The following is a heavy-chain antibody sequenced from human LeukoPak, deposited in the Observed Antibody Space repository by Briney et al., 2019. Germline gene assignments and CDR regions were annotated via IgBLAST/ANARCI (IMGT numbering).Heavy chain of an antibody. D-gene: IGHD2-15*01. CDR1: GYTFTDYY. J-gene: IGHJ4*02. CDR3: ARPRGSKWYYFDY. Sequence: ASVKVSCKASGYTFTDYYIHWVRQAPGQGLEWMGWINPNSGDTNYAQKFQGRVTMTRDTSISTAYMELSRLRSDDTAVYYCARPRGSKWYYFDYWGQGTLVTVSS. V-gene: IGHV1-2*02. CDR2: INPNSGDT.